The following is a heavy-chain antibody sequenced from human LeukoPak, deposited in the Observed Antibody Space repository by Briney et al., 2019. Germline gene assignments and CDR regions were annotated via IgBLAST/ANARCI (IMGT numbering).Heavy chain of an antibody. CDR2: INHSGHT. Sequence: SETLSLTCAVSGESFNGYYWSWLRQSPGTGLEWIGEINHSGHTNYNPSLKSRVTISVDTSKNQFSLKMNSVTAADTAVYYCALPTVVAPDDAFDIWGQGTMVTVSP. CDR1: GESFNGYY. J-gene: IGHJ3*02. D-gene: IGHD4-23*01. CDR3: ALPTVVAPDDAFDI. V-gene: IGHV4-34*01.